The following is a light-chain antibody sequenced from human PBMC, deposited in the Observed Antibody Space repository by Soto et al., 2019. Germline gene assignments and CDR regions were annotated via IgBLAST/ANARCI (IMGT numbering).Light chain of an antibody. CDR3: QQYNSYWT. Sequence: DIEMTQSPSTLSASVGDRVTITCRASQSVSSWLAWYQQKPGEAPKLLIYDASSLESGVPSRFSGRGSRTEFTLTISSEQPDDFATYYCQQYNSYWTFGQGTKGEIK. V-gene: IGKV1-5*01. J-gene: IGKJ1*01. CDR1: QSVSSW. CDR2: DAS.